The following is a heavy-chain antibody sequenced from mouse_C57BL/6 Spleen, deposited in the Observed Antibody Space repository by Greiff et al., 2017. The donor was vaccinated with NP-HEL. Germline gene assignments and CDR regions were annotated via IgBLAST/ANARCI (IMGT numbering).Heavy chain of an antibody. CDR2: ISYDGSN. Sequence: ESGPGLVKPSQSLSLTCSVTGYSITSGYYWNWIRQFPGNKLEWMGYISYDGSNNYNPSLKNRISITRDTSKNQFFLKLNSVTTEDTATYYCARGRYDYYAMDDWGQGTSVTVSS. J-gene: IGHJ4*01. CDR3: ARGRYDYYAMDD. CDR1: GYSITSGYY. V-gene: IGHV3-6*01.